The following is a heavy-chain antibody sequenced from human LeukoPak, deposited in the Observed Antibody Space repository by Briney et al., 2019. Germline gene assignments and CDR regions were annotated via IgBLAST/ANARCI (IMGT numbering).Heavy chain of an antibody. Sequence: ASVKVSCKASGGTFSSYAISWVRQAPGQGLEWMAEIIPIFGTTNYAQKFQGRVTITTDEPPRTPYMELRSLRSEDTAVYYCASSGYGDPYLWNWFDPWGQGTLVTVSS. CDR1: GGTFSSYA. D-gene: IGHD4-17*01. J-gene: IGHJ5*02. CDR2: IIPIFGTT. V-gene: IGHV1-69*05. CDR3: ASSGYGDPYLWNWFDP.